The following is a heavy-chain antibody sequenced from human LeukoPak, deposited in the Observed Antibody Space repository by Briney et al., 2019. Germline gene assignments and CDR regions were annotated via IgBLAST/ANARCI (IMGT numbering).Heavy chain of an antibody. Sequence: GGSLRLSCAASGFTVSSNYMSWVRQAPGKGLEWVSAISGSGGSTYYADSVKGRFTISRDNSKNTLYLQMNSLRAEDTAVYYCAKDKRYSTPYYFDYWDQGTLVTVSS. V-gene: IGHV3-23*01. J-gene: IGHJ4*02. D-gene: IGHD6-13*01. CDR2: ISGSGGST. CDR3: AKDKRYSTPYYFDY. CDR1: GFTVSSNY.